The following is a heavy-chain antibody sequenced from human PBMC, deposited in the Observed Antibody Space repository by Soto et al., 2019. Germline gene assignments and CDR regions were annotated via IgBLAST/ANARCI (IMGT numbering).Heavy chain of an antibody. D-gene: IGHD4-17*01. J-gene: IGHJ5*02. CDR3: ARAPLDYGGNSWSWFDP. V-gene: IGHV4-59*01. Sequence: QVQLQESGPGLVKPSETLSLTCTVSGGSISSYYWSWIRQPPGKGLEWIGYIYYSGSTNYNPSLKSRVTISVDTSKNQFSLKLSSVTAADTAVYYCARAPLDYGGNSWSWFDPWGQGTLVTVSS. CDR1: GGSISSYY. CDR2: IYYSGST.